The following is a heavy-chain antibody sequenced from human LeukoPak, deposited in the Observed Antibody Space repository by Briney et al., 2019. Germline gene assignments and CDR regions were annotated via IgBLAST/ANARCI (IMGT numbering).Heavy chain of an antibody. Sequence: GGSLRLSCAASGFTFSSYAMSWVRQAPGKGLEWVSFISPSGDRTSNADSVEGRFTISRDNTRNTLYLQMNSLRDEDTGVYYCVIMHGYYDGSGFWVQWGQGTLVTVSS. CDR2: ISPSGDRT. D-gene: IGHD3-22*01. V-gene: IGHV3-23*01. CDR1: GFTFSSYA. CDR3: VIMHGYYDGSGFWVQ. J-gene: IGHJ4*02.